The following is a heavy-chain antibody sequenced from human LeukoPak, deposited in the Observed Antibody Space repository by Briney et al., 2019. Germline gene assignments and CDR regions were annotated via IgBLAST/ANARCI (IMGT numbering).Heavy chain of an antibody. CDR2: IDNDGHGI. CDR3: ATGGGWVPSFGVVTHIDV. D-gene: IGHD3-3*01. Sequence: GGCLRLSCAASGFTFSGYWMHWVRQGPEKGLELVSRIDNDGHGILYADSVKGRFTTSRDNAKNTLYLQMNSLRFEDTAVYYCATGGGWVPSFGVVTHIDVWGKGTMVTVSS. V-gene: IGHV3-74*03. CDR1: GFTFSGYW. J-gene: IGHJ6*03.